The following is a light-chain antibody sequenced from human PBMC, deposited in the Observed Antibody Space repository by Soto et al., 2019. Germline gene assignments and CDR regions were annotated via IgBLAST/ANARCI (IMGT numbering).Light chain of an antibody. J-gene: IGKJ1*01. Sequence: DIQMTQFPSTLSASVGDRVTITCRASQSISNRLAWFQQKSGEAPKILIHKVSSLESGVPSRFSGSGSGTEFTLTIIRLQPDDFATYYCQQYNTYSWTFGQGTKVEIK. CDR3: QQYNTYSWT. CDR1: QSISNR. V-gene: IGKV1-5*03. CDR2: KVS.